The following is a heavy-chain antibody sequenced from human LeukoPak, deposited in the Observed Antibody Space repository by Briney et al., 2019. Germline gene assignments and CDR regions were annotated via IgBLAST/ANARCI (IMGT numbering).Heavy chain of an antibody. V-gene: IGHV3-23*01. Sequence: PGGSLRLSCAASGFTFSSYAMSWVRQAPGRGLEWVSAISAGGHATYYADSVKGRFTISRDNSDNTLYLQMNSLRAEDTALYYCATSPTSAWYGGAFDYWGQGTLVTVSS. J-gene: IGHJ4*02. CDR3: ATSPTSAWYGGAFDY. CDR2: ISAGGHAT. CDR1: GFTFSSYA. D-gene: IGHD6-19*01.